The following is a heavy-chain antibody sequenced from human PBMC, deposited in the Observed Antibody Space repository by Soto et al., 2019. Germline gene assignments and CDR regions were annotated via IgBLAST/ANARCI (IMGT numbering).Heavy chain of an antibody. CDR2: INPSGGST. J-gene: IGHJ6*02. CDR1: GYTFTSYY. Sequence: ASVNVSCKASGYTFTSYYMHWVRQAPGQGLEWMGIINPSGGSTSYAQKFQGRVTMTRDTSTSTVYMEPSSLRSEDTAVYYCARGRYCSSTSCARAYGTDVWGHGTTVIVSS. CDR3: ARGRYCSSTSCARAYGTDV. V-gene: IGHV1-46*01. D-gene: IGHD2-2*01.